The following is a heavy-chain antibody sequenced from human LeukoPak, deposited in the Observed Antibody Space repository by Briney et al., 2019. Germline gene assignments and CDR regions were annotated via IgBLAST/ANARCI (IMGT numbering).Heavy chain of an antibody. Sequence: GGSLRLSCAASGFTFRSYGMHWVRQAPGKGLEWAAVISYDGRSRDYGDSVKGRFTISRDNSKNTLYLQMNSLRAEDTAVYYCASQRASSGWYYFDYWGQGTLVTVSS. CDR3: ASQRASSGWYYFDY. CDR1: GFTFRSYG. D-gene: IGHD6-19*01. CDR2: ISYDGRSR. V-gene: IGHV3-30*03. J-gene: IGHJ4*02.